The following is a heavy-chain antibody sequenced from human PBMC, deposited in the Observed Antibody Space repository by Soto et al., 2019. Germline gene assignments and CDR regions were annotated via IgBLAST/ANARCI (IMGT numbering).Heavy chain of an antibody. CDR2: ISSSSSYT. J-gene: IGHJ6*02. D-gene: IGHD2-2*01. V-gene: IGHV3-11*03. CDR3: ATQYCSSTSCPRGSYYGMDV. Sequence: GGSLRLSCAASGFTFSDYYMSWIRQAPGKGLEWVSYISSSSSYTSYADSVKGRFTISRDNAKNSLYLQMNSLRAEDTAVYYCATQYCSSTSCPRGSYYGMDVWGQGTTVTVS. CDR1: GFTFSDYY.